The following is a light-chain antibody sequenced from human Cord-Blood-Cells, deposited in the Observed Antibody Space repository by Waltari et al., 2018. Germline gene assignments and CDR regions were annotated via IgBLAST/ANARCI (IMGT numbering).Light chain of an antibody. V-gene: IGLV2-11*01. CDR1: SSDVGGYNY. CDR2: DVS. J-gene: IGLJ2*01. CDR3: CSYAGSYVV. Sequence: QSALTQPRSVSGSPGQSVTISCTGTSSDVGGYNYVSWYQQHPGKAPKLMIYDVSKRPSWFPVRFSGSKYGNAVSLTISGLQDEDEADYYCCSYAGSYVVFGGGTKLTVL.